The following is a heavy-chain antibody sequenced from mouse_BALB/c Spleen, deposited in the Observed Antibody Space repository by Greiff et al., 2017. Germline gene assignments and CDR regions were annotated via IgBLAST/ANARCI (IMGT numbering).Heavy chain of an antibody. CDR3: ARDRGNSLDWFAY. CDR2: IWGDGST. D-gene: IGHD3-1*01. Sequence: VQVVESGPGLVAPSQSLSITCTVSGFSLTGYGVNWVRQPPGKGLEWLGMIWGDGSTDYNSALKSRLSISKDNSKSQVFLKMNSLQTDDTARYYCARDRGNSLDWFAYWGQGTLVTVSA. CDR1: GFSLTGYG. J-gene: IGHJ3*01. V-gene: IGHV2-6-7*01.